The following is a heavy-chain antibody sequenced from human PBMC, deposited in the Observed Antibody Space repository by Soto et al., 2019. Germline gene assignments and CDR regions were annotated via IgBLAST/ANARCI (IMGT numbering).Heavy chain of an antibody. V-gene: IGHV3-23*01. CDR2: ISSSGGDT. D-gene: IGHD6-13*01. CDR3: AKAYSTSWRPGYFDY. J-gene: IGHJ4*02. Sequence: GGSLRLSCAATGFTFSSYAMSWVRQAPGKGLEWVSVISSSGGDTYYADSVKGRFTISRDNSKNTLYLQMNSLRADDTAVYYCAKAYSTSWRPGYFDYWGRGTLVTVSS. CDR1: GFTFSSYA.